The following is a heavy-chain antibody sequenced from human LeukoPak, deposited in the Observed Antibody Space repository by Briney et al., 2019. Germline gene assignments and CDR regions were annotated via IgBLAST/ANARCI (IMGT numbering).Heavy chain of an antibody. J-gene: IGHJ5*01. Sequence: GGSLRLSCAASGFTFSSYWMSWVRQAPGKGLEWVANIKQDGSEKYYVDSVKGRFTISRDNAKNSLYLQMNSLRTEDTAVYYCARGEGYSSSWFDYWGQGTLVTVSS. D-gene: IGHD6-13*01. CDR1: GFTFSSYW. CDR2: IKQDGSEK. CDR3: ARGEGYSSSWFDY. V-gene: IGHV3-7*01.